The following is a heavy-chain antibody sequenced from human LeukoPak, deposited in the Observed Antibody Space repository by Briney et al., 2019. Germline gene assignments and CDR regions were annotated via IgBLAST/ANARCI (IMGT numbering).Heavy chain of an antibody. V-gene: IGHV3-74*01. CDR1: GFSFSGHW. CDR3: ARGPNSNWSGLDF. J-gene: IGHJ4*02. Sequence: GGSLRLSCIASGFSFSGHWMHWARQLPGKGLVWVSRISPTGSTTSYADSVKGRFTVSRDNAKNTLYLQVNNLRAEDTAVYYCARGPNSNWSGLDFWGQGTLLAVSS. D-gene: IGHD6-6*01. CDR2: ISPTGSTT.